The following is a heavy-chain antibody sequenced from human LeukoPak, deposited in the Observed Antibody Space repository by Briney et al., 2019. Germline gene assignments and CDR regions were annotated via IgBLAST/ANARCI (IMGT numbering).Heavy chain of an antibody. CDR2: ISSYGGST. CDR1: GFTFRNYG. D-gene: IGHD2-8*01. Sequence: GGSLRLSCSASGFTFRNYGMHWVRQAPGKGLEYVPTISSYGGSTYYADLVKGRFTISRDNSKNTLYLQMSSLRAEDTAVYYCVKDLYSYSFDYWDQGTLVTVSS. V-gene: IGHV3-64D*09. J-gene: IGHJ4*02. CDR3: VKDLYSYSFDY.